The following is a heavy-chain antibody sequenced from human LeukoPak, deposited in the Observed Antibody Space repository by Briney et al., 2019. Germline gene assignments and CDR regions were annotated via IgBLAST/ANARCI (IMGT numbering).Heavy chain of an antibody. J-gene: IGHJ4*02. CDR2: ISYDGSNK. CDR1: GFTFSSYG. CDR3: ANDGGNIVVVEYYFDY. Sequence: GGSLRLSCTDSGFTFSSYGMHWVRQAPGKGLEWVAVISYDGSNKYYADSVKGRFTISRDNSKDTLYLQMNSLRAEDTAVYYCANDGGNIVVVEYYFDYWGQGTLVTVSS. D-gene: IGHD2-15*01. V-gene: IGHV3-30*18.